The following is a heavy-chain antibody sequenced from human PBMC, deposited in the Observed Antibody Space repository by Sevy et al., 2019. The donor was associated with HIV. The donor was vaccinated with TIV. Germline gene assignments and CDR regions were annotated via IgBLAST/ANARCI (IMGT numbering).Heavy chain of an antibody. V-gene: IGHV3-23*01. CDR2: ISGSGGST. J-gene: IGHJ3*02. Sequence: GGSLRLSCAASGFTFSSYAMSWVRRAPGKGLEWVSAISGSGGSTYYADSVKGRFTISRDNSKNTLYLQMNSLRAEDTAIYYCAKARGRYSSSYDAFDIWGQGTMVTVSS. CDR1: GFTFSSYA. D-gene: IGHD6-6*01. CDR3: AKARGRYSSSYDAFDI.